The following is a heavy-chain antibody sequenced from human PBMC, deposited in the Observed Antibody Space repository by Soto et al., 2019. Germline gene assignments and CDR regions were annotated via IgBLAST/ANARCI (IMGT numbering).Heavy chain of an antibody. Sequence: EVQLLESGGGLVQPGGSRRLSCAASGFTFSSYSISWVRQAPGKGLEWVSGINGGGESTYFADSVRGRFTISRDNSKNTLFLQMNSLRAEDTAVYYCARGCTFDLWGQGTLVTVSS. J-gene: IGHJ4*02. CDR2: INGGGEST. CDR1: GFTFSSYS. D-gene: IGHD2-8*01. V-gene: IGHV3-23*01. CDR3: ARGCTFDL.